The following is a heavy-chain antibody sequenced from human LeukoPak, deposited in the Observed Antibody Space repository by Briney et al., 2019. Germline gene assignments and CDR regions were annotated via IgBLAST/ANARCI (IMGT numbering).Heavy chain of an antibody. CDR3: ARDPSSGWYLKGWFDP. V-gene: IGHV3-21*01. D-gene: IGHD6-19*01. CDR1: GFTFDDYA. Sequence: GGSLRLSCAASGFTFDDYAMHWVRQAPGKGLEWVSSISSSSNYIYYADSVKGRFTISRGNAKNSLYLQMNSLRAEDTAVYYCARDPSSGWYLKGWFDPWGQGTLVTVSS. J-gene: IGHJ5*02. CDR2: ISSSSNYI.